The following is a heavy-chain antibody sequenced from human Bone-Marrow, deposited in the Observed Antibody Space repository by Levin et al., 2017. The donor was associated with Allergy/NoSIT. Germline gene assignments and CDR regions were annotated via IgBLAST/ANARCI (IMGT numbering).Heavy chain of an antibody. Sequence: GASVKVSCKVSGHSLTEVSMLWVRQTPGKGLEWMGGFDPDDGETVYAQMFQGRVTMTEDTAKDTAHMELSSLGSDDTTVYYGTADTTMVGRGYFDLWGRGTLVTVSS. V-gene: IGHV1-24*01. D-gene: IGHD3-10*02. J-gene: IGHJ2*01. CDR3: TADTTMVGRGYFDL. CDR1: GHSLTEVS. CDR2: FDPDDGET.